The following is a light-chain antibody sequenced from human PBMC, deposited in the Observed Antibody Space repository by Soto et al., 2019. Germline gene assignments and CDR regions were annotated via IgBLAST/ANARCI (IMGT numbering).Light chain of an antibody. CDR1: QSLLHSNGYSY. CDR2: LGS. J-gene: IGKJ5*01. Sequence: DIVMTQSPLFLPVTPGEPASISCRSSQSLLHSNGYSYFDWYLQKPGQSPQLLIYLGSNRASGVPDRFSGSGSCTDFTLKISRVEAEDVGVYYCMQALHTPLTFGQGTRLEIK. CDR3: MQALHTPLT. V-gene: IGKV2-28*01.